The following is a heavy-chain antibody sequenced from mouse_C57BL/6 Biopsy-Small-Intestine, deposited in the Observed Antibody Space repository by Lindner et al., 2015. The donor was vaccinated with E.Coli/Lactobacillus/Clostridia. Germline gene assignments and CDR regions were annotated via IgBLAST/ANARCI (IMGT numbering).Heavy chain of an antibody. Sequence: VQLQESGPELVKPGASVKISCKASGYTFSNSWMNWVKQRPGTGLEWIGRIYLGDGDTNYNGKFKGKATLTADKSSSTSFMQLTNLTSEDSAVYFCAGFDYDAGVFDYWGQGTTLTVSS. CDR3: AGFDYDAGVFDY. D-gene: IGHD2-4*01. V-gene: IGHV1-82*01. CDR2: IYLGDGDT. J-gene: IGHJ2*01. CDR1: GYTFSNSW.